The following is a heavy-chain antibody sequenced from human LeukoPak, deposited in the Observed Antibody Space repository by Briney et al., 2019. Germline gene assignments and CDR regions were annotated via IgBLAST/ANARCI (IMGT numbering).Heavy chain of an antibody. J-gene: IGHJ4*02. V-gene: IGHV3-49*04. Sequence: GGSLRLSCAASGFTFNTYAMSWVRQAPGKGLEWVGFIRSKAYGGTTEYAASVKGRFTISRDDSKSIAYLQMNSLKTEDTAVYYCTRDIVVVPAAFPYFDYWGQGTLVTVSS. CDR3: TRDIVVVPAAFPYFDY. CDR2: IRSKAYGGTT. D-gene: IGHD2-2*01. CDR1: GFTFNTYA.